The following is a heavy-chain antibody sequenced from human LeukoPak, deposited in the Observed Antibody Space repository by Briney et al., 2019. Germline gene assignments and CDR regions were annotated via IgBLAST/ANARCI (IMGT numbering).Heavy chain of an antibody. CDR1: GGTFSSYA. D-gene: IGHD6-13*01. V-gene: IGHV1-69*06. J-gene: IGHJ4*02. CDR2: IIPIFGTA. CDR3: ARVVRAAAGTNFDY. Sequence: SVKASCKASGGTFSSYAISWVRQAPGQGLEWMGGIIPIFGTANYAQKFQGRVTITADKSTSTAYMELSSLRSEDTAVYYCARVVRAAAGTNFDYWGQGTLVTVSS.